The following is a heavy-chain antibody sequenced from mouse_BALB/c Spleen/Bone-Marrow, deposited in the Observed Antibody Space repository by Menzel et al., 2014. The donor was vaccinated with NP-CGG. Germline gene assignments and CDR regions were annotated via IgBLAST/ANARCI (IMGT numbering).Heavy chain of an antibody. D-gene: IGHD1-1*01. CDR3: AKDDYGRSRFAY. V-gene: IGHV3-1*02. J-gene: IGHJ3*01. CDR2: IHYSGST. CDR1: GYSITSGYS. Sequence: EVQLVESGPDLVRPSQSLSLTCTVTGYSITSGYSCHWIRQFPGNKLEWMGYIHYSGSTNHNPSLKSRISITRDTSKNQFCLQLNSVTTEDTATYYCAKDDYGRSRFAYWGQGTLVTVSA.